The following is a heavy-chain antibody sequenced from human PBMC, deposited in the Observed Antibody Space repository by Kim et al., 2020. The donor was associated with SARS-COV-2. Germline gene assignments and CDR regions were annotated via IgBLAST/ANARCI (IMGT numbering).Heavy chain of an antibody. J-gene: IGHJ4*02. CDR2: IYYSGST. V-gene: IGHV4-39*01. CDR1: GGSISSSSYY. D-gene: IGHD2-2*01. CDR3: VAVVVPAAMGH. Sequence: SETLSLTCTVSGGSISSSSYYWGWIRQPPGKGLEWIGSIYYSGSTYYNPSLKSRVTISVDTSKNQFSLKLSSVTAADTAVYYCVAVVVPAAMGHWGQGTLVTVSS.